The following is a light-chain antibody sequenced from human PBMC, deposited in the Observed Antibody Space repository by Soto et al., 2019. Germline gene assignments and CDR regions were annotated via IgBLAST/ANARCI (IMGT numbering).Light chain of an antibody. J-gene: IGKJ2*01. Sequence: IQMTQSPSTLSASVGDRVTITCRASQTIGNWLAWYQQKTGKAPKLLIYDASSLERGVPSRFSGSRSGTEFTLTISSLQPDDFATYYCKQYDIYSYTFGQGTKLPIK. CDR1: QTIGNW. V-gene: IGKV1-5*01. CDR3: KQYDIYSYT. CDR2: DAS.